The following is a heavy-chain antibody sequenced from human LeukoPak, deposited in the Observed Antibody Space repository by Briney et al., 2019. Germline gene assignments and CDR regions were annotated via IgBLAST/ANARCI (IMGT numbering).Heavy chain of an antibody. CDR2: IKEDGSEK. CDR1: GFTFSSYW. CDR3: ARASYVASGFDP. J-gene: IGHJ5*02. D-gene: IGHD6-13*01. Sequence: SGGSLRLSCAASGFTFSSYWMSWVRQAPGKGLEWVANIKEDGSEKYYVDSVKGRFTIFRDNAKKSLYLQMNSLRAEDTAVYYCARASYVASGFDPWGQGILVTVSS. V-gene: IGHV3-7*01.